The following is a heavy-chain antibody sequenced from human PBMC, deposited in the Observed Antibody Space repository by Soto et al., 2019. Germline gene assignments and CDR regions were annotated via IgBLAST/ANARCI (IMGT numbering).Heavy chain of an antibody. CDR3: ARGGIGSQSFAFDI. D-gene: IGHD1-26*01. CDR1: GGTFNNYA. J-gene: IGHJ3*02. CDR2: IIPKFSTS. V-gene: IGHV1-69*06. Sequence: QVQLVQSGAELKKPGSSVRVSCKASGGTFNNYAVHWVRQAPGQGLEWMGGIIPKFSTSSSAQKFQGRVSMKVDSSTNTAYMGLIILRSEDTALYYCARGGIGSQSFAFDIWGQGTAVTVSS.